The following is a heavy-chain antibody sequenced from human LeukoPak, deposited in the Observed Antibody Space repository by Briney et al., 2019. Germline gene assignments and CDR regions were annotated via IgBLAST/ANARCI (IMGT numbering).Heavy chain of an antibody. D-gene: IGHD3-22*01. J-gene: IGHJ6*03. CDR1: GGTFSSYA. CDR3: ARDLNYDSSGYYYSDYYYYMDV. CDR2: IIPIFGTA. Sequence: ASVKVSCKASGGTFSSYAISWVRQAPGQGLEWMGGIIPIFGTANYAQKFQGRVTITADKSTSTAYMELSSLRFEDTAVYYCARDLNYDSSGYYYSDYYYYMDVWGKGTTVTVSS. V-gene: IGHV1-69*06.